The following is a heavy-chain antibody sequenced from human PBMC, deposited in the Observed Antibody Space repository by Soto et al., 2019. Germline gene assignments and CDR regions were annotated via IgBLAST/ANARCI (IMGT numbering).Heavy chain of an antibody. D-gene: IGHD6-13*01. CDR3: AGETRDSRKYYFDY. V-gene: IGHV4-34*01. CDR2: INHSGST. Sequence: PSGTLSLPCAVYGGSFSGYYWSWVPQPPGKGLEWIGEINHSGSTNYNPSLKSRVTISVDTSKNQFSLKLSSVTAADTAVYYCAGETRDSRKYYFDYWGQGTLVTVSS. J-gene: IGHJ4*02. CDR1: GGSFSGYY.